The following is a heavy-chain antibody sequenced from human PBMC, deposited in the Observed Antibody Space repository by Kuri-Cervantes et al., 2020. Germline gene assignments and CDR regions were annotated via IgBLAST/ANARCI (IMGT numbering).Heavy chain of an antibody. J-gene: IGHJ6*02. CDR3: AKESVGGNYYYYGMDV. CDR2: TYYRSKWYN. V-gene: IGHV6-1*01. CDR1: GDSVSSNSAA. Sequence: SETLSLTCAISGDSVSSNSAAWNWIRQSPSRGLEWLGRTYYRSKWYNDYAVSVKSRITINPDTSKNQFSLQLNSVTPEDTAVYYCAKESVGGNYYYYGMDVWGQGTTVTVSS. D-gene: IGHD1-26*01.